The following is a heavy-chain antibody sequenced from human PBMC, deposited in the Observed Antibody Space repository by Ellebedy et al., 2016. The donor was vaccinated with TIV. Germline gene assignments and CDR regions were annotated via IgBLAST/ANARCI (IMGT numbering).Heavy chain of an antibody. CDR3: TSMSYSSGYPGGLDA. D-gene: IGHD3-22*01. V-gene: IGHV1-24*01. CDR1: GYNLSNYG. Sequence: ASVKVSCXASGYNLSNYGISWVRQGPGQGLEWMGGYYPEDGETFYSQKFQGRVTMAEDTPTATVHMELRSLRYDDTAVYYCTSMSYSSGYPGGLDAWGQGTTVIVSS. J-gene: IGHJ6*02. CDR2: YYPEDGET.